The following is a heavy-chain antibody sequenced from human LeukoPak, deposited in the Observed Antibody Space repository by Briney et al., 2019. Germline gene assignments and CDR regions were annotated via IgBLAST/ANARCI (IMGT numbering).Heavy chain of an antibody. CDR2: IYYSGIT. Sequence: SETLSLTCAVFGGSIRSFYWSWIRQPPGKGLEWIAYIYYSGITNYNPSLKSRVTISADTSKNQFSLQLTSVTAADTAVYYCAKDPYSSDPYNWFDPWGQGTLVTVSS. CDR1: GGSIRSFY. V-gene: IGHV4-59*01. D-gene: IGHD3-22*01. CDR3: AKDPYSSDPYNWFDP. J-gene: IGHJ5*02.